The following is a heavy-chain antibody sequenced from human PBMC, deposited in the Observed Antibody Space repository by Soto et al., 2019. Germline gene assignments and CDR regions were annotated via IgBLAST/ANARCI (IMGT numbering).Heavy chain of an antibody. CDR2: IYHSGST. CDR3: ARTAVAAYYYSYYFMDV. D-gene: IGHD6-19*01. Sequence: SETLSLTCAVSNDSISSTNWWTWVRQPPGKGLEWIGEIYHSGSTNCNPSLKSRVTISVDKSKNQFSLKLTSVTAADTAIYFCARTAVAAYYYSYYFMDVWGKGTTVTVSS. J-gene: IGHJ6*03. CDR1: NDSISSTNW. V-gene: IGHV4-4*02.